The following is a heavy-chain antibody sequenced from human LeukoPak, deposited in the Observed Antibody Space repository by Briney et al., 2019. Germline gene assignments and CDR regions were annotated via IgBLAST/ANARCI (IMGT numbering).Heavy chain of an antibody. CDR2: INPNSGGT. D-gene: IGHD4-17*01. V-gene: IGHV1-2*02. J-gene: IGHJ3*02. Sequence: MHWVRQAPGQGLEWMGGINPNSGGTNYAQKFQGRVTMTRDTSISTAYMELSRLRSDDTAVYYCAREGLRPYDAFDIWGQGTMVTVSS. CDR3: AREGLRPYDAFDI.